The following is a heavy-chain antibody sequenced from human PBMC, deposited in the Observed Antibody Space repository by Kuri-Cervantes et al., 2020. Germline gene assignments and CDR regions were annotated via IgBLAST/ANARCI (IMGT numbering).Heavy chain of an antibody. V-gene: IGHV3-7*01. CDR2: IKQDGSEK. Sequence: GESLKISCAASGFTFSSYWMSWVRQAPGKGLEWVANIKQDGSEKYYVDSVKGRFIISRDNAKNSLYLQMNSLRAEDTAVYYCARTPLYSSGWLDYWGQGTLVTVSS. CDR1: GFTFSSYW. D-gene: IGHD6-19*01. J-gene: IGHJ4*02. CDR3: ARTPLYSSGWLDY.